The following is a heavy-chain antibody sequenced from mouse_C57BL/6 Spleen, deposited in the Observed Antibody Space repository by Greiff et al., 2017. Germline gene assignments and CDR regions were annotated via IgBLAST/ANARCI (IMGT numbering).Heavy chain of an antibody. V-gene: IGHV1-74*01. CDR3: AIGEGYYFDG. J-gene: IGHJ2*01. CDR1: GYTFTSYW. Sequence: VKLQQPGAELVKPGASVKVSCTASGYTFTSYWMHWVRQRPGQGLEWIGRINPSDSDTNYNQKFKGKATLTVDKSTSTAYMQLSRLTSEDSAVYYCAIGEGYYFDGWGQGTTLTVSS. CDR2: INPSDSDT.